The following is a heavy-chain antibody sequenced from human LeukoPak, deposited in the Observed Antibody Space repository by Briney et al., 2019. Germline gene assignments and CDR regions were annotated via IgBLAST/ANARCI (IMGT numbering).Heavy chain of an antibody. D-gene: IGHD2-2*01. J-gene: IGHJ6*02. V-gene: IGHV1-18*01. CDR3: ARVSVEDIVVVPAAGYYYYGMDV. Sequence: ASVKVSCKASGYTFTSYGISWVRQAPGQGIEWMGWISAYNGNTNYAQKLQGRVTMTTDTSTSTAYVELRSLRSDDTAVYYCARVSVEDIVVVPAAGYYYYGMDVWGQGTTVTVSS. CDR2: ISAYNGNT. CDR1: GYTFTSYG.